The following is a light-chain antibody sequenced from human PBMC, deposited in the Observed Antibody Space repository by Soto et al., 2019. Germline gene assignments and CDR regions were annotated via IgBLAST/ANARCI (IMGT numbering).Light chain of an antibody. J-gene: IGKJ1*01. CDR2: GAC. Sequence: EIVLTQSPGTLSLSPGERATLSCRASQSVCSSYLAWYQQKPGQAPRLLIYGACSRATGIPDRFSGSGSGRDFTLTISRLEPEDFAVYYCQQYGSSPRTFGQGTKVEIK. CDR1: QSVCSSY. V-gene: IGKV3-20*01. CDR3: QQYGSSPRT.